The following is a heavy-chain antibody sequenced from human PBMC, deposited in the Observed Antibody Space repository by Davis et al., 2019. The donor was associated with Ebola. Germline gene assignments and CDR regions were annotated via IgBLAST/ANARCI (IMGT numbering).Heavy chain of an antibody. D-gene: IGHD3-9*01. CDR3: ARPDILTGFYYFDS. Sequence: GGSLRLSCAASGFTFSSYWMHWVRQAPGKGLEWVSSISTSTTYISYADSVKGRFTISRDNAKNSLFLQMNSLRAEDTAVYYCARPDILTGFYYFDSWGQGTLVTVSS. V-gene: IGHV3-21*01. CDR1: GFTFSSYW. J-gene: IGHJ4*02. CDR2: ISTSTTYI.